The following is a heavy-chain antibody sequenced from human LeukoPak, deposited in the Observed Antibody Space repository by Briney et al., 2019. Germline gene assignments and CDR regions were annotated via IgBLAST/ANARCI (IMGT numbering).Heavy chain of an antibody. CDR3: AKDRECSGGSCYFDY. J-gene: IGHJ4*02. CDR1: GFTFRSYA. V-gene: IGHV3-23*01. D-gene: IGHD2-15*01. CDR2: ISGSGTST. Sequence: GGSLRLSCAASGFTFRSYAVTWVRQAPGKGLEWVSAISGSGTSTYYADSVKGRFTISRDNSKNTLYLQMNSLRAEDTAVYYCAKDRECSGGSCYFDYWGQGTLVTVSS.